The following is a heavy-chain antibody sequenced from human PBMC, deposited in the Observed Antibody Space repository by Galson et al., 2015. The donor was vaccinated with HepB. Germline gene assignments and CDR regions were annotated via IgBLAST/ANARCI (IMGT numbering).Heavy chain of an antibody. CDR2: INPNSGGT. CDR3: ARDKWESSSWYNWFDP. V-gene: IGHV1-2*02. J-gene: IGHJ5*02. Sequence: SVKVSCKASGYTFTSYGISWVRQAPGQGLEWMGWINPNSGGTNYAQKFQGRVTMTRDTSISTAYMELSRLRSDDTAVYYCARDKWESSSWYNWFDPWGQGTLVTVSS. CDR1: GYTFTSYG. D-gene: IGHD6-13*01.